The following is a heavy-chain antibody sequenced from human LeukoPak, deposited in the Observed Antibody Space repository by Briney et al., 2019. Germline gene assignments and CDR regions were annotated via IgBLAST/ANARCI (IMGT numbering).Heavy chain of an antibody. D-gene: IGHD3-22*01. CDR3: ANGGSGYYYRRSDFDY. CDR1: GFTFSSYG. Sequence: GRSLRLSCAASGFTFSSYGMHWVRQAPGKGLEWVAVISYDGGNKYYADSVKGRFTISRDNSKNTLYLQMNSLRAEDTAVYYCANGGSGYYYRRSDFDYWAREPWSPSPQ. V-gene: IGHV3-30*18. CDR2: ISYDGGNK. J-gene: IGHJ4*02.